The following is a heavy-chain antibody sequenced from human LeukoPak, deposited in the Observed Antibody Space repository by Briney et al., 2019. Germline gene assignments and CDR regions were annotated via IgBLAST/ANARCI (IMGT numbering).Heavy chain of an antibody. Sequence: GGSLRLSCAASGFTFSSYSMNWVRQAPGKGLEWVSSISSSSSYIYYADSVKGRFTISRDNAKNSLYLQMNSLRAEDTAVYYCARDPVSPSSLSYFDYWGQGTLVTVSS. CDR2: ISSSSSYI. J-gene: IGHJ4*02. V-gene: IGHV3-21*01. D-gene: IGHD3-16*02. CDR3: ARDPVSPSSLSYFDY. CDR1: GFTFSSYS.